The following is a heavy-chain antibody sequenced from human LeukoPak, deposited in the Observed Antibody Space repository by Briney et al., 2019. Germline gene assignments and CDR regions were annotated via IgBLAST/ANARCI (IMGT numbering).Heavy chain of an antibody. CDR2: ISSSSSYI. J-gene: IGHJ4*02. D-gene: IGHD3-10*01. CDR3: AKGYYGYTDY. CDR1: GFTFSSYS. V-gene: IGHV3-21*01. Sequence: GGSLRLSCAASGFTFSSYSMNWVRQAPGKGLEWVSSISSSSSYIYYADSVKGRFTISRDNSKNTLYLQMNSLRAEDTAVYYCAKGYYGYTDYWGQGTLVTVSS.